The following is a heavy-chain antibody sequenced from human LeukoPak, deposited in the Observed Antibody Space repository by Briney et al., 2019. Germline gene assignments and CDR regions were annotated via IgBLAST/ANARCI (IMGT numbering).Heavy chain of an antibody. CDR3: AKGQGPRYCSGGSCYLDY. Sequence: PGGSLRLSCAASGFTFSSYWMHWVRQAPGKGLVWVSRINSDGSSTSYADSVKGRFTISRDNAKNTLYLQMNSLRAEDTAVYYCAKGQGPRYCSGGSCYLDYWGQGTLVTVSS. V-gene: IGHV3-74*01. J-gene: IGHJ4*02. D-gene: IGHD2-15*01. CDR2: INSDGSST. CDR1: GFTFSSYW.